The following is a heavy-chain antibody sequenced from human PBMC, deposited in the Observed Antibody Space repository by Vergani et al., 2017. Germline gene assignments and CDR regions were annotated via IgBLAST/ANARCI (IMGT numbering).Heavy chain of an antibody. J-gene: IGHJ6*02. CDR1: GYTFTSYG. D-gene: IGHD3-22*01. CDR3: ARQYYYDSSGYYSPYYHYYGMDV. Sequence: QVQLVQSGAEVKKPGASVKVSCKASGYTFTSYGISWVRQAPGQGLEWMGWISAYNGNTNYAQKLQGRVTMTTDTSTSTAYMELRSLRSDDTAVYYCARQYYYDSSGYYSPYYHYYGMDVWGQGTTVTVSS. V-gene: IGHV1-18*01. CDR2: ISAYNGNT.